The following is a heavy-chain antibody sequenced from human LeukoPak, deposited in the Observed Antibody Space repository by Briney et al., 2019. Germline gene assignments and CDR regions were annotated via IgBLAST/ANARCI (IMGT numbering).Heavy chain of an antibody. J-gene: IGHJ3*02. V-gene: IGHV3-48*03. CDR3: AREGIVGATSDAFDI. Sequence: GGSLRLSCAASGFTFSSYEMNWVRQAPGKGLEWASYISSSGSTIYYADSVKGRFTISRGNAKNSLYLQMNSLRAEDTAVYYCAREGIVGATSDAFDIWGQGTMVTVSS. CDR1: GFTFSSYE. CDR2: ISSSGSTI. D-gene: IGHD1-26*01.